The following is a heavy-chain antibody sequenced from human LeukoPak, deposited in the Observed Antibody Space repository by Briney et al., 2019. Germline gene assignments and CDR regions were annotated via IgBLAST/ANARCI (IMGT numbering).Heavy chain of an antibody. J-gene: IGHJ4*02. V-gene: IGHV4-34*01. D-gene: IGHD3-16*01. CDR2: INHSGST. CDR1: GGSFSGYY. CDR3: ARRSYWGYFDY. Sequence: SETLSLTCAVYGGSFSGYYWSWIRQPPGKGLEWIREINHSGSTNYNPSLKSRVTISVDTSKNQFSLKLSSVTAADTAVYYCARRSYWGYFDYWGQGTLVTVSS.